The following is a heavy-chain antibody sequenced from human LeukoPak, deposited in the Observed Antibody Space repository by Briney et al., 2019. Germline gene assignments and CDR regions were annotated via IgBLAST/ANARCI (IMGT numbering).Heavy chain of an antibody. CDR1: GGSISSYY. V-gene: IGHV4-59*08. D-gene: IGHD5-18*01. CDR2: IYYSGST. CDR3: ARQWIQLWVFDY. J-gene: IGHJ4*02. Sequence: KPSETLSLTCTVSGGSISSYYWSWIRQPPGKGLEWIGYIYYSGSTNYNPSLKSRVTISVDTSKNQFSLKLSSVTAADTAVCYCARQWIQLWVFDYWGQGTLVTVSS.